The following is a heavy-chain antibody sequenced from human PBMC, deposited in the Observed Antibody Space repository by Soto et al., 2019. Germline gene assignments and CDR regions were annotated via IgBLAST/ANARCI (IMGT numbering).Heavy chain of an antibody. CDR2: ITVYNGDT. Sequence: QMQLVQSGTEVKKTGSSVKISCKASGYSFTYRYLHWVRQAPGQPFEWMGWITVYNGDTKYAQRFHHRVTITRETSLTAVYMEMRTLTSEDTAMYYCVRSPLAGPLPDDVLDESGQGTMVTVSS. J-gene: IGHJ3*01. V-gene: IGHV1-45*02. CDR3: VRSPLAGPLPDDVLDE. CDR1: GYSFTYRY.